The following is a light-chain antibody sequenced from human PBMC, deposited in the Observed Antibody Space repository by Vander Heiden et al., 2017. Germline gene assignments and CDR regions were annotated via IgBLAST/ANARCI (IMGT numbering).Light chain of an antibody. CDR2: VAS. Sequence: EIVMTQPRATLSVSPGDRVTLTCRASQDIRTMLAWYQQKPGQTPRLLIYVASTRATGTPARFSGSGSGTEFTLTISSLQSEDFAVYYCQQYEKWPRTFGQGTRLEIK. CDR3: QQYEKWPRT. CDR1: QDIRTM. V-gene: IGKV3D-15*01. J-gene: IGKJ5*01.